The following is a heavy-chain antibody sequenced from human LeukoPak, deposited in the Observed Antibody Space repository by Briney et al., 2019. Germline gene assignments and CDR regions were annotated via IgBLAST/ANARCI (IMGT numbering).Heavy chain of an antibody. CDR3: ARTLEWLLGSMDV. V-gene: IGHV1-2*06. CDR2: INPNSGGT. D-gene: IGHD3-3*01. CDR1: GYTFTGYY. Sequence: ASVKVSCKASGYTFTGYYMHWVRQAPGQGLEWMGRINPNSGGTNYAQKFQGRVTMTRDTSISTAYMELSRLRSDDTAVYYCARTLEWLLGSMDVWGRGTTVTVSS. J-gene: IGHJ6*02.